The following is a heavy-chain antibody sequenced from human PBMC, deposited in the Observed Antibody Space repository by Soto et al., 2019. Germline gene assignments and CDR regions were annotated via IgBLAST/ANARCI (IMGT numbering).Heavy chain of an antibody. Sequence: QVQLVESGGGVVQPGRSLRLSCAASGFTFSSYGMHWVRQAPGKGLEWVAVISYDGSNKYYADSVKGRFTISRDNSKNKLNLQMNSLRAEDTAVYYCAKLPLHGGNLQPLDYWGQGTLVTVSS. CDR2: ISYDGSNK. D-gene: IGHD2-21*02. CDR1: GFTFSSYG. J-gene: IGHJ4*02. CDR3: AKLPLHGGNLQPLDY. V-gene: IGHV3-30*18.